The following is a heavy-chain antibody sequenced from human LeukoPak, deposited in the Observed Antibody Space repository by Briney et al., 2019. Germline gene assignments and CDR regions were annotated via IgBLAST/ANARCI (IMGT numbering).Heavy chain of an antibody. CDR2: TSSDLNVK. V-gene: IGHV3-30*18. D-gene: IGHD1-1*01. Sequence: GGSLRLSCAASGFTFRNYVIHWVRQAPGKGLEWVAVTSSDLNVKLYADSVKGRFTISRDNSKNTVYLQMTSLRAEDTATYYCVKALWNDRTYFDYWGQGTLVTVSS. CDR1: GFTFRNYV. CDR3: VKALWNDRTYFDY. J-gene: IGHJ4*02.